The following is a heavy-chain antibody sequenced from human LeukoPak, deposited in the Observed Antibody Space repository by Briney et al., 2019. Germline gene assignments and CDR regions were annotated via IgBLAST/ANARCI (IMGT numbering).Heavy chain of an antibody. CDR1: GGSISSYY. D-gene: IGHD5-12*01. V-gene: IGHV4-59*12. CDR3: ARLDKSGYDFYYFDY. CDR2: IYYSGST. Sequence: PSETLSLTCTVSGGSISSYYWSWIRQPPGKGLEWIGYIYYSGSTNYNPSLKSRVTISVDTSKNQFSLKLSSVTAADTAVYYCARLDKSGYDFYYFDYWGQGTLVTVSS. J-gene: IGHJ4*02.